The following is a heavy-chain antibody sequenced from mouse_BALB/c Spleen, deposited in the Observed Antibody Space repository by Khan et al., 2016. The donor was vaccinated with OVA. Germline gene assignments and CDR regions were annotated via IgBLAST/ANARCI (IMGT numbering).Heavy chain of an antibody. CDR2: ISYSGNT. J-gene: IGHJ2*01. CDR1: GYSITSDYA. D-gene: IGHD1-1*01. Sequence: EVQLQESGPGLVKPSQSLSLICTVTGYSITSDYAWNWIRQFPGNKLEWMGFISYSGNTTYNPSLKIRISITRDTSKNPFFLQLNSVTTEDTATYYCARVYGGDFDYWGHGTTLTVSS. CDR3: ARVYGGDFDY. V-gene: IGHV3-2*02.